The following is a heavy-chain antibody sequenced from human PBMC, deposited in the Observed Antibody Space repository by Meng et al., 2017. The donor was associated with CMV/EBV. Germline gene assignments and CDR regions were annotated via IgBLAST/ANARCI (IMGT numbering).Heavy chain of an antibody. Sequence: QGQLRESGPGLVKPSETLSLTCTVSGGSISSYYWSWIRQPAGKGLEWIGRIYTSGSTNYNPSLKSRVTMSVDTSKNQFSLKLSSVTAADTAVYYCARAAVDLSKDYFDYWVREPWSPSPQ. V-gene: IGHV4-4*07. CDR1: GGSISSYY. CDR2: IYTSGST. J-gene: IGHJ4*02. D-gene: IGHD2-15*01. CDR3: ARAAVDLSKDYFDY.